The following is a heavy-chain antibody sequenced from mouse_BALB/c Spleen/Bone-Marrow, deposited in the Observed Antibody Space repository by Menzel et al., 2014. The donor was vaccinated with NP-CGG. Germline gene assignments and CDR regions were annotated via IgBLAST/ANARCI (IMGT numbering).Heavy chain of an antibody. V-gene: IGHV14-3*02. CDR1: GFNIKHTY. J-gene: IGHJ4*01. CDR2: IDSANGNT. Sequence: EVKLQESGAELVKPGASVKLSCTASGFNIKHTYMHWVKQRPEQGLEWIGRIDSANGNTKYDPKFQGKATITADTSSNTAYLQLSSLTSEDTAVYYCARWEYYAMDYWDQGTSVTVSS. CDR3: ARWEYYAMDY. D-gene: IGHD4-1*01.